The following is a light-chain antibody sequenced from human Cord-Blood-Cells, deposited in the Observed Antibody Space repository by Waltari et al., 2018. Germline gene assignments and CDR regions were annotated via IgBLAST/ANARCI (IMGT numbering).Light chain of an antibody. CDR1: SRDVGGYNL. J-gene: IGLJ2*01. Sequence: QSALTQPASVSGSPGQSITISCTGTSRDVGGYNLVCWYQQHPGKAPKLMIYEGSKRPSGVSNRFSGSKAGNTASLTISGLQAEDEVDYYCCSYAGSSTSVVFGGGTKLTVL. CDR3: CSYAGSSTSVV. V-gene: IGLV2-23*01. CDR2: EGS.